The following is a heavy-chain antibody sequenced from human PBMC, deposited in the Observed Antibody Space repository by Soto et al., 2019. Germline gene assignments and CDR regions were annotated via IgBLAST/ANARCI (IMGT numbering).Heavy chain of an antibody. CDR2: IIPIFGTA. CDR3: ARSYSSSWYGPPFFDY. V-gene: IGHV1-69*13. D-gene: IGHD6-13*01. J-gene: IGHJ4*02. Sequence: ASVKVSCKASGGTFSSYAISWVRQAPGQGLEWMGGIIPIFGTANYAQKFQGRVTITADESTSTAYMELSSLRSEDTAVYYCARSYSSSWYGPPFFDYWGQGTLVTVSP. CDR1: GGTFSSYA.